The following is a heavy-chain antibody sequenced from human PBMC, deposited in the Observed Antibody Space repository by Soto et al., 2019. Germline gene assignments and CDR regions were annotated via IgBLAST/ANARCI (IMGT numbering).Heavy chain of an antibody. CDR1: GFTFSSYS. J-gene: IGHJ6*02. D-gene: IGHD5-18*01. CDR2: ISSSSSYI. CDR3: ARDDRGRGYSYGWSYYYGMDV. V-gene: IGHV3-21*01. Sequence: PGGSLRLSCAASGFTFSSYSMNWVRQAPGKGLEWVSSISSSSSYIYYADSVKGRFTISRDNAKNSLYLQMNSLRAEDTAVYYCARDDRGRGYSYGWSYYYGMDVWGQGTTVTVSS.